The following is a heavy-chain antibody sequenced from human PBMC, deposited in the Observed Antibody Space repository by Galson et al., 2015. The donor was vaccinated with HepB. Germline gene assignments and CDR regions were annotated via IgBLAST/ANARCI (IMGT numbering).Heavy chain of an antibody. D-gene: IGHD5-18*01. V-gene: IGHV3-74*01. Sequence: SLRLSCAASGFTLSGQWMHWVRQAPGKGLVWVSRIDTDGSSTSYADSVKGRFTISRDNAKNTLYLQMNSLRAEDTATYYCTSLTAVVRFYAFDIWGQGTMVTVSS. CDR1: GFTLSGQW. J-gene: IGHJ3*02. CDR2: IDTDGSST. CDR3: TSLTAVVRFYAFDI.